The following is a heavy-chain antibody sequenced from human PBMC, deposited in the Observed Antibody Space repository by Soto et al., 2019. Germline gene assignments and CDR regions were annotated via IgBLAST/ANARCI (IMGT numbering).Heavy chain of an antibody. Sequence: QVQLQQWGAGLLKPSETLSLTCAVYGGSFSGYYWSWIRQPPGKGLEWIGEINHSGSTNYNPSLKSRVTISVDTSKNQFSLKLSSVTAADTAVYYCASLAAAGGDYWGQGTLVTVSS. CDR2: INHSGST. D-gene: IGHD6-13*01. J-gene: IGHJ4*02. V-gene: IGHV4-34*01. CDR3: ASLAAAGGDY. CDR1: GGSFSGYY.